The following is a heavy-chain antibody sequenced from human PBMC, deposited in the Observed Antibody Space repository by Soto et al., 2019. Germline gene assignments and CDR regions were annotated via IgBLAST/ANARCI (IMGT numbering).Heavy chain of an antibody. Sequence: EVQLVESGGGLIQPGGSLRLSCAAYGFTFSHYVMSWVRQAPGKGLEWVSGISGNGENTDYADSVKGRFTISRDNSNNTLYLQMNSLRAEDTAVYYCVKAEWMVQLFDYWGQGSLVTVSS. CDR2: ISGNGENT. J-gene: IGHJ4*02. CDR1: GFTFSHYV. D-gene: IGHD6-19*01. CDR3: VKAEWMVQLFDY. V-gene: IGHV3-23*04.